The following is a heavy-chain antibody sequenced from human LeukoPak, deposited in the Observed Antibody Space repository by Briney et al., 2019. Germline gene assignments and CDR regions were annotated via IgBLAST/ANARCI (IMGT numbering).Heavy chain of an antibody. CDR2: ISAYNGNT. Sequence: GASVKVSCTASGYTFTSYGISWVRQAPGQGLEWMGWISAYNGNTNYAQKLQGRVTMTTDTSTSTAYMELRSLRSDDTAVYYCARDSPYGGNTDAFDIWGQGTMVTVSS. CDR1: GYTFTSYG. D-gene: IGHD4-23*01. CDR3: ARDSPYGGNTDAFDI. J-gene: IGHJ3*02. V-gene: IGHV1-18*01.